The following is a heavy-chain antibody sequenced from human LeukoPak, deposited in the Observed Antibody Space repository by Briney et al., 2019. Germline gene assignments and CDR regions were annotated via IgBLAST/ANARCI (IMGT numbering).Heavy chain of an antibody. CDR2: IYYSGST. V-gene: IGHV4-59*01. CDR1: GGSISSYY. CDR3: ARDGCSGGSCYYYYYGMDV. J-gene: IGHJ6*02. Sequence: SSETLSLTCTVSGGSISSYYWSWIRQPPGKGLEWIGYIYYSGSTNYNPSLKSRVTISVDTSKNQFSLKLSSVTAADTAVYYCARDGCSGGSCYYYYYGMDVWGQGTTVTVSS. D-gene: IGHD2-15*01.